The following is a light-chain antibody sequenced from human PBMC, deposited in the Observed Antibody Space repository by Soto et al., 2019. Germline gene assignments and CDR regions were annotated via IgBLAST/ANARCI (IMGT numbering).Light chain of an antibody. Sequence: ESVLAQSPGTLGLSPGERATLSWSATESVVSSYLAWYQLKPGQAPRLLIYDASSRATGIPDRFSGSGSGTDFTLTIRRLEPEDFAVYYCQQRSNWPITFGQGTRLEI. CDR1: ESVVSSY. CDR3: QQRSNWPIT. V-gene: IGKV3D-20*02. J-gene: IGKJ5*01. CDR2: DAS.